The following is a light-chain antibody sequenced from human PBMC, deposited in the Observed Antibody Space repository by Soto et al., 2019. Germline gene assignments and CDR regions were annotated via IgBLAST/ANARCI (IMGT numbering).Light chain of an antibody. CDR2: SDS. CDR1: SSNIGSHT. J-gene: IGLJ1*01. Sequence: QSVVTQPPSTSGTPGQRVTISCSGSSSNIGSHTVNWYQQLPGTAPNLLIYSDSQRPSGVPDRFSGSKSGTLASLAISGLQYEDEAAYYCATWDANLHGYVFGTGTKLTVL. CDR3: ATWDANLHGYV. V-gene: IGLV1-44*01.